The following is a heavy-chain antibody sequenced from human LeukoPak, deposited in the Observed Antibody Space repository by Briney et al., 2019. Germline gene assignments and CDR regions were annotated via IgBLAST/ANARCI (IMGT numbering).Heavy chain of an antibody. CDR2: INPNSGGT. CDR3: ARGGYSSSWYQVPLDY. V-gene: IGHV1-2*02. CDR1: GYTFTSYY. D-gene: IGHD6-13*01. J-gene: IGHJ4*02. Sequence: ASVKVSCKASGYTFTSYYMHWVRQAPGQGLEWMGWINPNSGGTNYAQKFQGRVTMTRDTSISTAYMELSRLRSDDTAVYYCARGGYSSSWYQVPLDYWGQGTLVTVSS.